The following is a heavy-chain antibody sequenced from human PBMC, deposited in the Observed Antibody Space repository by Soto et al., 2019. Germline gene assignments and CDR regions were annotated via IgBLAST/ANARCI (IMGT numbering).Heavy chain of an antibody. CDR2: ISSSSSYI. J-gene: IGHJ4*02. D-gene: IGHD4-17*01. CDR1: GFTFSSYS. CDR3: ARDLLNYGDYSVAY. V-gene: IGHV3-21*01. Sequence: EVQLVESGGGLVKPGGSLRLSCAASGFTFSSYSMNWVRQAPGKGLEWVSSISSSSSYIYYADSVKGRFTISRDNAKNSQYQQKNSLRAEDTAVYYCARDLLNYGDYSVAYWGQGTLVTVSS.